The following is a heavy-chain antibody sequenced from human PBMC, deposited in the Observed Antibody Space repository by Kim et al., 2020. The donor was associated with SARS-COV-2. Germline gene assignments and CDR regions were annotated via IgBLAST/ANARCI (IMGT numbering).Heavy chain of an antibody. J-gene: IGHJ4*01. CDR3: ARENGDYVWGSYRSFDF. CDR1: GFTFSDYN. CDR2: ISSSSSYI. V-gene: IGHV3-21*01. Sequence: GGSLRLSCAASGFTFSDYNMNWVRQAPGKGLEWVSSISSSSSYIYYADSVKGRFTISRDNSKNSLYLQVNSLRAEDTAVYYCARENGDYVWGSYRSFDFWGQGTLVTVSS. D-gene: IGHD3-16*02.